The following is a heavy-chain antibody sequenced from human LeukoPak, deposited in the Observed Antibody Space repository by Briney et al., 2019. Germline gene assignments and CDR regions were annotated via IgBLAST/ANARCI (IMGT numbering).Heavy chain of an antibody. CDR1: GSSISSSDYY. V-gene: IGHV4-39*01. CDR3: ARVNTQGVPSP. CDR2: IYYSGTT. Sequence: PSETLSLTCTVSGSSISSSDYYWGWIRQPPGKGLEWIASIYYSGTTHYNPSHQSRVTMSVDTSKNQFSLKLRSVTAADTAVYYCARVNTQGVPSPWGQGILVTVSS. J-gene: IGHJ5*02. D-gene: IGHD2-15*01.